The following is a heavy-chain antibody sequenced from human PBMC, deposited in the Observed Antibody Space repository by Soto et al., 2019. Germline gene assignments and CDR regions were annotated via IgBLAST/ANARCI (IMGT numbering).Heavy chain of an antibody. D-gene: IGHD3-10*02. CDR1: GGSFSGYY. CDR3: ARGGVYSGSYYHAFDI. V-gene: IGHV4-34*01. Sequence: SETLSLTCAVYGGSFSGYYWSWIRQPPGKGLEWIGEINHSGSTNYNPSLKSRVTISVDTSKNQFSLKLSSVTAADTAVYYCARGGVYSGSYYHAFDIWGQGTMVTVSS. J-gene: IGHJ3*02. CDR2: INHSGST.